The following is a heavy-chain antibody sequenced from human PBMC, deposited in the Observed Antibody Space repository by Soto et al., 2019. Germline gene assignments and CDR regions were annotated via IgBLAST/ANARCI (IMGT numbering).Heavy chain of an antibody. CDR3: ASTRMIVALIHY. Sequence: SETLSLTCTVSGGSISSYYWSWIRQPPGKGLEWIGYIYYSGSTNYNPSLKSRVTISVDTSKNQFSLKLSSVTAADTAVYYCASTRMIVALIHYSGQATLVTVSS. CDR1: GGSISSYY. D-gene: IGHD3-22*01. V-gene: IGHV4-59*08. CDR2: IYYSGST. J-gene: IGHJ4*02.